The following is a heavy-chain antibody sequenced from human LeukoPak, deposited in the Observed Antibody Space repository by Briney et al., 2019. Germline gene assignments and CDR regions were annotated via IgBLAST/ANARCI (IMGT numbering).Heavy chain of an antibody. D-gene: IGHD2-21*02. Sequence: TSETLSLTCAVYGGSFSVYYWSWIRQPPGKGLEWIGEINHSGSTNYNPSLKSRVTISVDTSKNQFSLKLSSVAAADTAVYYCARHAPMYCGGDCYSDYWGQGTLVTVSS. V-gene: IGHV4-34*01. CDR2: INHSGST. CDR3: ARHAPMYCGGDCYSDY. CDR1: GGSFSVYY. J-gene: IGHJ4*02.